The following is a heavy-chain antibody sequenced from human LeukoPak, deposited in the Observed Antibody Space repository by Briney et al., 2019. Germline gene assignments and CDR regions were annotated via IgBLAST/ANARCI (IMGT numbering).Heavy chain of an antibody. Sequence: SVKVSCKASGGTFSSYAISWVRQAPGQGLEWMGGIIPIFGTANYAQKFQGRVTITTDESTSTAYMELSSLRSEETAVYYCARSWGGADRKARFDPWGQGTLVTVSS. CDR2: IIPIFGTA. D-gene: IGHD3-16*01. CDR1: GGTFSSYA. J-gene: IGHJ5*02. V-gene: IGHV1-69*05. CDR3: ARSWGGADRKARFDP.